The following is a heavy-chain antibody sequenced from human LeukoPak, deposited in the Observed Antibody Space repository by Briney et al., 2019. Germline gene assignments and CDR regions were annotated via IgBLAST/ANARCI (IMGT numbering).Heavy chain of an antibody. J-gene: IGHJ3*02. D-gene: IGHD3-10*01. Sequence: ASVKVSCKASGYTFTSYGISWVRQAPGQGLEWMGGIIPIFGTANYAQKFQGRVTITTDESTSTAYMELSSLRSEDMAVYYCASYRELDDYHAFDIWGQGTMVTVSS. CDR3: ASYRELDDYHAFDI. CDR1: GYTFTSYG. CDR2: IIPIFGTA. V-gene: IGHV1-69*05.